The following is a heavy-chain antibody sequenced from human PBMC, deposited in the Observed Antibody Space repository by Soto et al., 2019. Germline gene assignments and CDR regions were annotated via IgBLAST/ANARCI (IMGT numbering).Heavy chain of an antibody. V-gene: IGHV3-48*01. D-gene: IGHD5-12*01. J-gene: IGHJ4*02. CDR2: ISSSSSTI. CDR3: AGGPPGYRGYDSPIYFDY. Sequence: GGSLRISCAASGFTFSSYSMNWVRQAPGKGLEWVSYISSSSSTIYYADSVKGRFTISRDNAKNSLNLQMNRLRAEDTAGEEWAGGPPGYRGYDSPIYFDYGGKGTLVTVP. CDR1: GFTFSSYS.